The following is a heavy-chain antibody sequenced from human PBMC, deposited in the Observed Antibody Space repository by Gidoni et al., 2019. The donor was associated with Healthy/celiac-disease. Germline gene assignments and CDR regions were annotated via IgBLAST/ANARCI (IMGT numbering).Heavy chain of an antibody. V-gene: IGHV4-59*01. CDR2: IYYSGST. CDR3: ARVIAAAGILDY. D-gene: IGHD6-13*01. J-gene: IGHJ4*02. CDR1: GGSISSYY. Sequence: QVQLQESGPGLVKPSETLSLTCTVSGGSISSYYWSWIRQPPGKGLAWIGYIYYSGSTNYNPSLKSRVTISVDTSKNQFSLKLSSVTAADTAVYYCARVIAAAGILDYWGQGTLVTVSS.